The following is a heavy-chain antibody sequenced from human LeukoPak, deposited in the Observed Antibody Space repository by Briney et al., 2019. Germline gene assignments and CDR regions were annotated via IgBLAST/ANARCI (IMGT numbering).Heavy chain of an antibody. CDR3: AGIRGVIINPFDY. CDR1: GFTFTTYW. J-gene: IGHJ4*02. D-gene: IGHD3-10*01. Sequence: GGSLRLSCAASGFTFTTYWMMWVRQAPGKGLEWVAKIKQDGSEEYYVDSVKGRFTISRDNSKNTLYLQMNSLRAEDTAVYYCAGIRGVIINPFDYWGQGTLVTVSS. CDR2: IKQDGSEE. V-gene: IGHV3-7*03.